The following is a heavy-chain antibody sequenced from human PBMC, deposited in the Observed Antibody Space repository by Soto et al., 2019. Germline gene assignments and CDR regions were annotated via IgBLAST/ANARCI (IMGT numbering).Heavy chain of an antibody. J-gene: IGHJ3*02. CDR1: GFTFSSYG. CDR2: ISYDGSNK. Sequence: PGGSLRLSCAASGFTFSSYGMHWVRQAPGKGLEWVAVISYDGSNKYYADSVKGRFTISRDNSKNTLYLQMNSLRAEDTAVYYCAKVQTITYYYDSSGWGAFDIWGQGTMVTVSS. CDR3: AKVQTITYYYDSSGWGAFDI. D-gene: IGHD3-22*01. V-gene: IGHV3-30*18.